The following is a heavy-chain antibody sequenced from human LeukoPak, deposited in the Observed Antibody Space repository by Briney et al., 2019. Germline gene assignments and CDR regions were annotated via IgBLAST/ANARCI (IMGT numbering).Heavy chain of an antibody. Sequence: GGSLRLSCAASGFTFSSYGMHWVRQAPGKGLEWVAFIRNDGNNEFHAESVKGRFTISRDNSRNTLSLQMNSLTSEDTAVYYCAKEATQRTVTTGTLGSWGQGTLVTVSS. CDR3: AKEATQRTVTTGTLGS. D-gene: IGHD4-17*01. CDR1: GFTFSSYG. V-gene: IGHV3-30*02. J-gene: IGHJ5*02. CDR2: IRNDGNNE.